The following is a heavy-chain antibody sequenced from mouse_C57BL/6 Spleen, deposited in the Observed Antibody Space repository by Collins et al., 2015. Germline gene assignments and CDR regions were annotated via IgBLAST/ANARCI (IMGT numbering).Heavy chain of an antibody. J-gene: IGHJ4*01. Sequence: QVQLKESGPGLVAPSQSLSITCTVSGFSLTSYAISWVCQPPGKGLEWLGVIWPGGGTNYNSALKSRLSISKDNSKSQVFLKMNSLLTDDTARYYCARLPYYYAMDYWGQGTSVTVSS. CDR1: GFSLTSYA. V-gene: IGHV2-9-1*01. CDR2: IWPGGGT. CDR3: ARLPYYYAMDY.